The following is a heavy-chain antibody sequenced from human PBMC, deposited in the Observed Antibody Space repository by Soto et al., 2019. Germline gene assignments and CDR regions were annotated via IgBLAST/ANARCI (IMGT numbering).Heavy chain of an antibody. D-gene: IGHD2-15*01. J-gene: IGHJ4*02. CDR1: GFTFGDYA. Sequence: GGSLRLSCTASGFTFGDYAMSWFRQAPGKGLEWVGFIRSKAYGGTTEYAASVKGRFTISRDDSKSIAYLQMNSLKTEDTAVYYCTRVKRVVVAATPSYYFDYWGQGTLVTVSS. CDR3: TRVKRVVVAATPSYYFDY. V-gene: IGHV3-49*03. CDR2: IRSKAYGGTT.